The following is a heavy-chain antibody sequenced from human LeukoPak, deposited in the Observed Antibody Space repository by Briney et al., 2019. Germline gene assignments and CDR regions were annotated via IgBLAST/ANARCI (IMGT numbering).Heavy chain of an antibody. D-gene: IGHD5-12*01. V-gene: IGHV3-23*01. Sequence: PAGSLRLSCAGSGFTFQTYAMTWVRQPPGKGLEWVSVIGPSGAVTHYAESVKGRFTISRDNAKNTLYLQMNSLRVEDTAIYFCAKYDSGYAPNFDYWGQGTLVTVSS. J-gene: IGHJ4*02. CDR3: AKYDSGYAPNFDY. CDR2: IGPSGAVT. CDR1: GFTFQTYA.